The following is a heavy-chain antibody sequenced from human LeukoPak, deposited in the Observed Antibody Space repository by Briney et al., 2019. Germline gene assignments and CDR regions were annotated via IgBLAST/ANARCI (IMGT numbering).Heavy chain of an antibody. CDR1: GYTFTGYY. V-gene: IGHV1-2*02. Sequence: ASVKVSCKASGYTFTGYYMHWVRQAPGQGLEWMGWINPNSGGTNYAQKFQGRVTMTRDTSISTAYMELSRLRSDDTAVYYCARAWGYNVENYYYMDVWGKGTTVTVSS. CDR3: ARAWGYNVENYYYMDV. CDR2: INPNSGGT. D-gene: IGHD5-24*01. J-gene: IGHJ6*03.